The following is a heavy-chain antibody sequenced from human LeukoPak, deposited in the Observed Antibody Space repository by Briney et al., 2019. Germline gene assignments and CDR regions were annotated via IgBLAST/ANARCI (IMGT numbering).Heavy chain of an antibody. Sequence: SETLSPTCTVSGGSINSYYWSWIRQPPGKGLEWIGYIYYSGSTSYNPSLKSRVAISVDTSNNEVSLKLSSVTAADMAVYYCARHGYCSGGSCYWDHWGQGTLVTVSS. CDR3: ARHGYCSGGSCYWDH. CDR1: GGSINSYY. V-gene: IGHV4-59*08. J-gene: IGHJ4*02. D-gene: IGHD2-15*01. CDR2: IYYSGST.